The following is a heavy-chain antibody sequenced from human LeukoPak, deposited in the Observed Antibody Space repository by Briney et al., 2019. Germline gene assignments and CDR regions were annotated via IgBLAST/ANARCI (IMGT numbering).Heavy chain of an antibody. J-gene: IGHJ5*02. D-gene: IGHD4-23*01. CDR1: GFSFSNYW. CDR3: ARDRGYSTFDN. Sequence: GGSLRLSCAAAGFSFSNYWMSWVRQAPGKGLGWVANMKEDGGEINYVASVNGRFTISRDNAKNAQYLHMNSLRVDDTAVYYCARDRGYSTFDNWGQGTLVTVSS. V-gene: IGHV3-7*01. CDR2: MKEDGGEI.